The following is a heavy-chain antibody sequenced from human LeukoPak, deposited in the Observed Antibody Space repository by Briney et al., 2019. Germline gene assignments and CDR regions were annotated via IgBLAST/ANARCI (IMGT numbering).Heavy chain of an antibody. V-gene: IGHV1-8*02. CDR2: MNPNSGNT. Sequence: ASVKVSCKASGYTFIGYYMHWVRQAPGQGLEWMGWMNPNSGNTGYAQKFQGRVTMTRNTSISTAYMELSSLRSEDTAVYYCATQLSYYYDSSVEDYWGQGTLVTVSS. CDR1: GYTFIGYY. D-gene: IGHD3-22*01. J-gene: IGHJ4*02. CDR3: ATQLSYYYDSSVEDY.